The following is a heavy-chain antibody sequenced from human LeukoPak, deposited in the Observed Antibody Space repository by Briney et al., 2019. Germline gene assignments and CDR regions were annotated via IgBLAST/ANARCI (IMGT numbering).Heavy chain of an antibody. CDR1: GFTFSSYS. Sequence: GGSLRLSCAASGFTFSSYSMNWVRQAPGKGLEWVSSISSSSSYIYYADSVKGRFTTSRDNAKNSLYLQMNSLRAEDTAVYYCAREGDGYNFPIDYWGQGTLVTVSS. CDR2: ISSSSSYI. D-gene: IGHD5-12*01. J-gene: IGHJ4*02. CDR3: AREGDGYNFPIDY. V-gene: IGHV3-21*01.